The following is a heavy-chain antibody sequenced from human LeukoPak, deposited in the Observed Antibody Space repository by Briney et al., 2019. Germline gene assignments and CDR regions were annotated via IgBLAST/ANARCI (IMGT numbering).Heavy chain of an antibody. CDR1: GYTFTSYG. V-gene: IGHV1-18*01. J-gene: IGHJ4*02. CDR3: ARVSTNYYGSGSYYRYYFDY. CDR2: ISAYNGNT. Sequence: ASVKVSCKASGYTFTSYGISWVRQPPGQGLEWMGWISAYNGNTNYAQKLQGRVTMTTDTSTSTAYMELRSLRSDDTAVHYCARVSTNYYGSGSYYRYYFDYWGQGTLVTVSS. D-gene: IGHD3-10*01.